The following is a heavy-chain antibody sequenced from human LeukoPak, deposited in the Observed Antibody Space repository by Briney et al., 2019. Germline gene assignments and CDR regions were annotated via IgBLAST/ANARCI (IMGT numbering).Heavy chain of an antibody. D-gene: IGHD5-24*01. J-gene: IGHJ4*02. CDR1: VCTFSSYG. CDR2: IIPIFRTA. V-gene: IGHV1-69*13. Sequence: GASVKVSCKASVCTFSSYGVSWVRQAPGQGLEWMGGIIPIFRTATYAKKFRGRVTITADESMSTAYMELSSLRSEDTAVYYCARSQRAGYNVYHFDYWGQGTLVTVSS. CDR3: ARSQRAGYNVYHFDY.